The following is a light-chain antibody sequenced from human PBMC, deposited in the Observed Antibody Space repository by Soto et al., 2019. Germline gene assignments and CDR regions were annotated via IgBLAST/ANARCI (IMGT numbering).Light chain of an antibody. CDR1: QSISSY. CDR3: HQRYSTLWT. CDR2: AAS. J-gene: IGKJ1*01. Sequence: DIQMTQSPSSLSASVGDRVTITCRASQSISSYINSYQQKPGKAPKLLIYAASRLQSGVPSRFSGSGSDTDFTLTISSLQPEDFATYSCHQRYSTLWTFGQGTKVDIK. V-gene: IGKV1-39*01.